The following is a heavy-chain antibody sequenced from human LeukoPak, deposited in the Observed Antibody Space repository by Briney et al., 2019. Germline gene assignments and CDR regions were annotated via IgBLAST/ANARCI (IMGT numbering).Heavy chain of an antibody. D-gene: IGHD6-19*01. CDR2: IRSKANSYAT. V-gene: IGHV3-73*01. CDR3: TRQGYSSGCFDY. CDR1: GFTISGSA. Sequence: GGSLRLSCAASGFTISGSAMHWVRQASGKGLEWVGRIRSKANSYATAYAASVKGRFTISRDDSKNTAYLQMNSLKTEDTAVYYCTRQGYSSGCFDYWGQGTLVTVSS. J-gene: IGHJ4*02.